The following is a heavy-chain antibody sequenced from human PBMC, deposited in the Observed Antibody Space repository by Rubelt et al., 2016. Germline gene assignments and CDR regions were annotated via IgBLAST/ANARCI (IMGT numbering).Heavy chain of an antibody. J-gene: IGHJ4*02. CDR2: INHSGST. D-gene: IGHD3-16*02. Sequence: QVQLQQWGAGLLKPSETLSLTCAVYGGSFSGYYWSWIRQPPGKGLEWIGEINHSGSTNYNPSLKGQVTISVDSSKNQFSRKRGCVSGADTAVYYCARGSPQNLGELSLYEDYWGQGTLVTVSS. CDR1: GGSFSGYY. V-gene: IGHV4-34*01. CDR3: ARGSPQNLGELSLYEDY.